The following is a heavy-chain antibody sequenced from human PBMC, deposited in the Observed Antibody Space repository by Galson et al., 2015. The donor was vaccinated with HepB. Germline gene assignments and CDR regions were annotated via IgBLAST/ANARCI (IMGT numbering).Heavy chain of an antibody. CDR3: ARDTRIVVVVAVSHGHTNLFDY. CDR1: GYTFTTYG. Sequence: SVKVSCKASGYTFTTYGISWVRQTPGQGLEWMRWISTYNGNTNYPQKLQGRVTMTTDTSTSTAYMEMRSLRSDDKAVYYCARDTRIVVVVAVSHGHTNLFDYWGQGTMVTVSS. J-gene: IGHJ4*02. V-gene: IGHV1-18*04. D-gene: IGHD2-15*01. CDR2: ISTYNGNT.